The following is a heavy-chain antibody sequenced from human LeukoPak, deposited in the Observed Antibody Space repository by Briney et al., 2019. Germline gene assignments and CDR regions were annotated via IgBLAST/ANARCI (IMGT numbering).Heavy chain of an antibody. J-gene: IGHJ4*02. Sequence: PSETLSLTCTVSGGSISSSSYYWGWIRQPPGKGLEWIGSIYYSGSTYYNPSLKSRVTISVDTSKNQFSLKLSSETVADTAVYYCASIAARVGFDYWGQGTLVTVSS. V-gene: IGHV4-39*01. CDR1: GGSISSSSYY. D-gene: IGHD6-6*01. CDR2: IYYSGST. CDR3: ASIAARVGFDY.